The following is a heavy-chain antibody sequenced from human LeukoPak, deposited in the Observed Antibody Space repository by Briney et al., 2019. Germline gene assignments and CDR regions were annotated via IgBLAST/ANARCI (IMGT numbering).Heavy chain of an antibody. CDR2: ISNRGNT. J-gene: IGHJ5*02. Sequence: SETLSLTCTVSGDSISSSSYYWGWIRQPPGKGLEWIGSISNRGNTYFNPSLKSRVTISVDTSKNQFSLKLRSVTAADTAVYYCAREAVTTPNWFDPWGQGTLVTVSS. V-gene: IGHV4-39*02. CDR1: GDSISSSSYY. CDR3: AREAVTTPNWFDP. D-gene: IGHD4-17*01.